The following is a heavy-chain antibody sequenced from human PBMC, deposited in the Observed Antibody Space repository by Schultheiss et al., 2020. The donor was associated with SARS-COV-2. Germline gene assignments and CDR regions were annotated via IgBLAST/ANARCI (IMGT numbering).Heavy chain of an antibody. CDR2: IYYSGST. CDR1: GGSISSGDHY. V-gene: IGHV4-30-4*02. Sequence: SETLSLTCTVSGGSISSGDHYWRWIRQHPGKGLEWIGYIYYSGSTYYNPSLKSRVTISVDTSKNQFSLKLSSVTAADTAVYYCARGLIPLDVWGKGTTVTVSS. CDR3: ARGLIPLDV. D-gene: IGHD2-2*02. J-gene: IGHJ6*04.